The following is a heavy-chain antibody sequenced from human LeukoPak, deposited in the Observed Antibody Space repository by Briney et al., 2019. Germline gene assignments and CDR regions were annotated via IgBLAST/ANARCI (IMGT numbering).Heavy chain of an antibody. Sequence: PSQTPSLTCTVSGGSISGYFWTWIRQPPGKGLEWIGTAYYSGGTHYNRSLNSRVTISVDTSRNQFSLKLRSVTAADTAVYYCARVYDYDSSVSDAFDVWGRGTMVTVSS. CDR1: GGSISGYF. J-gene: IGHJ3*01. V-gene: IGHV4-59*01. D-gene: IGHD3-22*01. CDR3: ARVYDYDSSVSDAFDV. CDR2: AYYSGGT.